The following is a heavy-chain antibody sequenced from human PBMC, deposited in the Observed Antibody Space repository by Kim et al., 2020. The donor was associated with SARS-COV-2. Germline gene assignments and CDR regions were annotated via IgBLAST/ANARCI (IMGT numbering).Heavy chain of an antibody. CDR3: ARAYSSGWAYFDY. V-gene: IGHV3-11*06. D-gene: IGHD6-19*01. Sequence: YADCMKGRYTNHRDNAKNSLYLQMNSLRAEDTAVYYCARAYSSGWAYFDYWGQGTLVTVSS. J-gene: IGHJ4*02.